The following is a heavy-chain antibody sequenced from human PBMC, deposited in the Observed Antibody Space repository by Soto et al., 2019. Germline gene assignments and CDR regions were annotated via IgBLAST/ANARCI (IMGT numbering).Heavy chain of an antibody. V-gene: IGHV3-30-3*01. J-gene: IGHJ2*01. CDR2: ISYDGSNK. Sequence: QVQLVESGGGVVQPGRSLRLSCAASGFTFSSYAMHWVRQAPGKGLEWVAVISYDGSNKYYADSVKGRFTISRDNSKNTLYLQMNSLRADDTAVYYCARGVTPRSFFDLWGRGTLVTVSP. D-gene: IGHD2-15*01. CDR1: GFTFSSYA. CDR3: ARGVTPRSFFDL.